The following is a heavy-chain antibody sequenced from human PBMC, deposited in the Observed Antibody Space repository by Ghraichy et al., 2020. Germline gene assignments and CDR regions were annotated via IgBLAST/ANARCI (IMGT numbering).Heavy chain of an antibody. CDR3: AKGGDYYDHRLFDI. V-gene: IGHV3-23*01. CDR1: GFTFSSYA. J-gene: IGHJ3*02. D-gene: IGHD3-22*01. Sequence: GGSLRLSCAASGFTFSSYAMSWVRQAPGKGLEWVSAISGSGGSTYYADAVKGRFTISRDNSKNTLYLQMNSLRAEYTAVYYCAKGGDYYDHRLFDIWGQGAMVTVS. CDR2: ISGSGGST.